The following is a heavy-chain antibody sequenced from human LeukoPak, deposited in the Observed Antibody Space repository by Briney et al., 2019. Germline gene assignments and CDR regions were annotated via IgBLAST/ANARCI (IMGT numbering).Heavy chain of an antibody. D-gene: IGHD5-24*01. V-gene: IGHV3-30*18. Sequence: GGSLRLSCAASGFTFSSYGMHWVRQAPGKGLEWVAVISYDGSNKYYADPVKGRFTISRNNSKNTLYLQMNSLRAEDTAVYYCAKDVSQRRDGYNYFDYWGQGTLVTVSS. CDR3: AKDVSQRRDGYNYFDY. CDR2: ISYDGSNK. J-gene: IGHJ4*02. CDR1: GFTFSSYG.